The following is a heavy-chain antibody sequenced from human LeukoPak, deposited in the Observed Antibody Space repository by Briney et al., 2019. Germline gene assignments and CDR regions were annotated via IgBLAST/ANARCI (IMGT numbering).Heavy chain of an antibody. J-gene: IGHJ4*02. V-gene: IGHV3-33*01. D-gene: IGHD6-13*01. CDR1: GFTFSSYG. Sequence: GGSLRLSCAASGFTFSSYGMHWVRQAPGKGLEWVAVIWYDGSNKYYADSVKGRFTISRDNSKNTLYLQMNSLRAEDTAVYYCAREAYSSSWYLPYYFDYWGQGTLVTVSS. CDR2: IWYDGSNK. CDR3: AREAYSSSWYLPYYFDY.